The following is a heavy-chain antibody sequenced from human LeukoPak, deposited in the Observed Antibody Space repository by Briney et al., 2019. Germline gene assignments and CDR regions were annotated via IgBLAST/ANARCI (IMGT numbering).Heavy chain of an antibody. D-gene: IGHD2-15*01. V-gene: IGHV3-30*04. CDR3: AKATGYCSGGSCYLGVDYYYGMDV. CDR2: ISYDGSNK. J-gene: IGHJ6*02. Sequence: GGSLRLSCAASGFTFSSYAMHWVRQAPGKGLEWVAVISYDGSNKYYADSVKGRFTISRDNSKNTLYLQMNSLRAEDTAVYYCAKATGYCSGGSCYLGVDYYYGMDVWGQGTTVTVSS. CDR1: GFTFSSYA.